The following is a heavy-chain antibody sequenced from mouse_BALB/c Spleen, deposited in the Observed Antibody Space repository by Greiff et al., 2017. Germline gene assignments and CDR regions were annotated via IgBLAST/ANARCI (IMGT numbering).Heavy chain of an antibody. V-gene: IGHV3-6*02. CDR3: ARDGGSLYAMDD. D-gene: IGHD6-2*01. J-gene: IGHJ4*01. CDR2: ISYDGSN. CDR1: GYSITSGYY. Sequence: DVHLVESGPGLVKPSQSLSLTCSVTGYSITSGYYWNWIRQFPGNKLEWMGYISYDGSNNYNPSLKNRISITRDTSKNQFFLKLNSVTTEDTATYYCARDGGSLYAMDDWGQGTSVTVSS.